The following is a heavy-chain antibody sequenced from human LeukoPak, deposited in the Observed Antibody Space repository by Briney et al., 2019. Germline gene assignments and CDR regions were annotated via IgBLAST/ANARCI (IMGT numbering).Heavy chain of an antibody. J-gene: IGHJ6*02. CDR3: ARDMTYYYGMDV. CDR2: IWSDGNNK. D-gene: IGHD3-16*01. V-gene: IGHV3-33*01. Sequence: GGSLRLSCAASGFTFSSFGMHWVHQAPGKGLEWVAVIWSDGNNKYYADSVKGRFTISRDNSKNTLYLQMNSLRAEDTAVYYCARDMTYYYGMDVWGQGTTVTVSS. CDR1: GFTFSSFG.